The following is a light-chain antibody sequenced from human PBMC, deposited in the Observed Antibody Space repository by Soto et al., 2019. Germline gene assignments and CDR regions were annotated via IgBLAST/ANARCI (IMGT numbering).Light chain of an antibody. CDR2: LNSDGSH. CDR3: QTWGTGFWV. CDR1: SGHSSYA. Sequence: QLVLTQSPSASASLGASVTLTCTLSSGHSSYAIAWHQQQPEKGPRYLMKLNSDGSHSKGDGIPDRFSGSSSGAERYLTISSLQSEDEADYYFQTWGTGFWVFGGGTKLTVL. J-gene: IGLJ3*02. V-gene: IGLV4-69*01.